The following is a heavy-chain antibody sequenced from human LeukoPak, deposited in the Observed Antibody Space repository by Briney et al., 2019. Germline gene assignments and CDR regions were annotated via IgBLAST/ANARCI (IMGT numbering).Heavy chain of an antibody. J-gene: IGHJ6*02. CDR1: GFTFSSYW. Sequence: QPGGSLRLSCAASGFTFSSYWMSWVRQAPGKGLEWVANIKQDGSEKHYVDSVKGRFTISRDNAKNSLYLQMNSLRAEDTAVYYCARDPVLWFGELLPQYYYGMDVWGQGTTVTVSS. V-gene: IGHV3-7*01. CDR3: ARDPVLWFGELLPQYYYGMDV. D-gene: IGHD3-10*01. CDR2: IKQDGSEK.